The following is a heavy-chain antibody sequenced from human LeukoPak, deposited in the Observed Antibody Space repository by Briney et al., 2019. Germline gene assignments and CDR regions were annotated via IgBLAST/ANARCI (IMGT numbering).Heavy chain of an antibody. CDR2: IYHSGST. D-gene: IGHD1-1*01. CDR1: GGSISSCY. Sequence: SETLSLTCTVSGGSISSCYWSWIRQPPGKGLEWIGYIYHSGSTNYNPSLKSRVTISVDTSKNQFSLKLSSATAADTAVYYCARLGYNYGSYYFDYWGQGTPVTVSS. CDR3: ARLGYNYGSYYFDY. J-gene: IGHJ4*02. V-gene: IGHV4-59*08.